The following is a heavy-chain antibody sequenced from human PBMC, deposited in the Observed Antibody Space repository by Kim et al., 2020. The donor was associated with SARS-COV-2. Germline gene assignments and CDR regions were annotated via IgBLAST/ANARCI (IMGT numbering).Heavy chain of an antibody. CDR2: ISYDGSNK. CDR3: AREEQPPSLVGGYYYYYGMDV. CDR1: GFTFSSYA. D-gene: IGHD3-10*01. V-gene: IGHV3-30*04. J-gene: IGHJ6*02. Sequence: GGSLRLSCAASGFTFSSYAMHWVRQAPGKGLEWVAVISYDGSNKYYVDSVKGRFTISRDNSKNTLYLQMNSLGAEDTAVYYCAREEQPPSLVGGYYYYYGMDVWGQGTTVTVSS.